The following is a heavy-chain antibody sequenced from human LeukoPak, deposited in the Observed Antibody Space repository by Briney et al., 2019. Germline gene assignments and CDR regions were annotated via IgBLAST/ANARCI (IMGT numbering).Heavy chain of an antibody. D-gene: IGHD2-2*01. CDR1: GYSFTSYW. CDR3: AREGPCSSTSCYGGNWFDP. Sequence: GESLQISCKGSGYSFTSYWIGWVRPMPGKGLEWMGVIYPGDSDTRYSPSFQGQVAISADKSISTAYLQWSSLKASDTAMYYCAREGPCSSTSCYGGNWFDPWGQGTLVTVSS. J-gene: IGHJ5*02. CDR2: IYPGDSDT. V-gene: IGHV5-51*01.